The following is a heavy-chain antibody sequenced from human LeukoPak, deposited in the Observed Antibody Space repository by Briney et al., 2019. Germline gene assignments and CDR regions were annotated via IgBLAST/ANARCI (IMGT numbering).Heavy chain of an antibody. Sequence: GASVKVSCKASGYTFTSYGISWVRQATGQGLEWMGWMNPNSGNTGYAQKFQGRVTMTRNTSISTAYMELSSLRSEDTAVYYCARGVEYYGSGSYYNPGYWGQGTLVTVSS. CDR3: ARGVEYYGSGSYYNPGY. V-gene: IGHV1-8*02. CDR1: GYTFTSYG. CDR2: MNPNSGNT. J-gene: IGHJ4*02. D-gene: IGHD3-10*01.